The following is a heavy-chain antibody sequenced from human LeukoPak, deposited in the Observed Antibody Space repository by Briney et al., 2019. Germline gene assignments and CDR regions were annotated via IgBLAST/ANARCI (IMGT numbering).Heavy chain of an antibody. J-gene: IGHJ4*02. CDR3: ARVDYGDYGVFDY. V-gene: IGHV3-20*04. CDR1: GSTFDDYG. CDR2: INWNGDTI. Sequence: PGGSLRLSCAASGSTFDDYGMTWVRQAPGKGLEWVSGINWNGDTIGYADSVKGRFTISRDNAKNSLYLQMNSLRAEDTAVYYCARVDYGDYGVFDYWGQGTLVTVSS. D-gene: IGHD4-17*01.